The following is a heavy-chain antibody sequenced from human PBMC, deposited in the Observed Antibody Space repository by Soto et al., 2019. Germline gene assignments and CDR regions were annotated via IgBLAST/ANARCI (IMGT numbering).Heavy chain of an antibody. CDR1: FYTFTSYG. V-gene: IGHV1-18*01. J-gene: IGHJ4*02. CDR3: ARLQAAALEDY. D-gene: IGHD6-13*01. Sequence: ASVKVSCKSSFYTFTSYGISWVRQAPGQGLEWMGWISAYNGNTNYAQKLQGRVTMTTDTSTSTAYMDLRSLRSDHTAVYYCARLQAAALEDYWGQGTLVTVSS. CDR2: ISAYNGNT.